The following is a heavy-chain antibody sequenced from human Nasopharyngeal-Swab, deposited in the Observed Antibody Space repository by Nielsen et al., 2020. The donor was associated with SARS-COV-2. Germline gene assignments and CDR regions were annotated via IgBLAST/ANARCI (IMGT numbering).Heavy chain of an antibody. D-gene: IGHD3-16*01. J-gene: IGHJ1*01. CDR3: AREDYDTHYVYFQH. V-gene: IGHV3-53*01. CDR1: GFTVSSKY. CDR2: IYSDGST. Sequence: GESLKISCAASGFTVSSKYMNWVRQAPGGGLQYIAVIYSDGSTFYADPVKGRFTISRDNSENTLYLQMKSLRAEDTAVYYCAREDYDTHYVYFQHWGQGTQVTVSS.